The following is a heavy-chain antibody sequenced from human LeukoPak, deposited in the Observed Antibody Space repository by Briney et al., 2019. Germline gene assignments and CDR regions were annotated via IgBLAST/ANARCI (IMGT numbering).Heavy chain of an antibody. D-gene: IGHD2-2*01. CDR1: GFTFSDYC. CDR2: ITSNSYT. CDR3: ARVPYAAIGFGYFDI. Sequence: GGSLRLSCAASGFTFSDYCLGCIRQAPGRGLEWLSYITSNSYTDYADSVKGRFTISRDNAKNSLYLEINSLRAEDTAVYYCARVPYAAIGFGYFDIWGRGTLVTVSS. V-gene: IGHV3-11*05. J-gene: IGHJ2*01.